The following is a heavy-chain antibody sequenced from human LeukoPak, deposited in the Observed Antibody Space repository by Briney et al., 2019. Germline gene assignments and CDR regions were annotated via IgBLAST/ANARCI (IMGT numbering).Heavy chain of an antibody. CDR2: INTNTGNP. CDR1: GYTFTSYA. Sequence: ASVKVSCKASGYTFTSYAMNWVRQAPGQGLGWMGWINTNTGNPTYAQGFTGRFVFSLDTSVSTAYRQISSLKAEDTAVYYCARGGVLRYFDWLFYPTTIDYWGQGTLVTVSS. J-gene: IGHJ4*02. D-gene: IGHD3-9*01. V-gene: IGHV7-4-1*02. CDR3: ARGGVLRYFDWLFYPTTIDY.